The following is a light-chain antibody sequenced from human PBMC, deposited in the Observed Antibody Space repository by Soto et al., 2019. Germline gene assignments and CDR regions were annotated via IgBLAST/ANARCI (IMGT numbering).Light chain of an antibody. V-gene: IGLV2-8*01. CDR1: SSDVGGYNY. J-gene: IGLJ2*01. CDR3: SSYAGSNSPVL. Sequence: QSALTQPPSASGSPGQSVAISCTGTSSDVGGYNYVSWYQQHPGKAPKLMIYDVTERPPGVPDRFSGSKSGNTASLTVAGLQDEDEADSSCSSYAGSNSPVLFGGGTQLTVL. CDR2: DVT.